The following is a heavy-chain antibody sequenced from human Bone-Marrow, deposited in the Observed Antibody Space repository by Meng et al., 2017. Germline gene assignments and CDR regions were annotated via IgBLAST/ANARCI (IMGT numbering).Heavy chain of an antibody. CDR3: AREGYYGSGSSLFQDAFDI. CDR1: GYTFTSYA. D-gene: IGHD3-10*01. J-gene: IGHJ3*02. Sequence: ASVKVSCKASGYTFTSYAMHWVRQAPGQRLEWMGWINTGNGNTKYSQKFQGRVTITRDTSASTAYMELSSLRSEDTAVYYCAREGYYGSGSSLFQDAFDIWGQGTMVTVSS. V-gene: IGHV1-3*04. CDR2: INTGNGNT.